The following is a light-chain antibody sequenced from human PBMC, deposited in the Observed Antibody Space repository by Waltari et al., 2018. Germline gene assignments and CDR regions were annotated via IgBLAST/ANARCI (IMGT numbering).Light chain of an antibody. V-gene: IGLV3-21*01. CDR1: SIGSKS. Sequence: SYVLTQPPSVSVAPGKTARISCGGNSIGSKSVHWYQQKPGQAPVLVISYDNDRPSGIPERFSGSKSENTATLTITGFEAGDEADYYFQVWESSSDYYVFGTGTKVTVL. CDR2: YDN. J-gene: IGLJ1*01. CDR3: QVWESSSDYYV.